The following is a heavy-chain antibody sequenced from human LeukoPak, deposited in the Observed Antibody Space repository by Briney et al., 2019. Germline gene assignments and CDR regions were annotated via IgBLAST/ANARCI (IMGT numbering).Heavy chain of an antibody. Sequence: SETLSLNCTVSGGSVSSYYWSWIRQPPGKGLEWIGYIYYSGSTNYNPSLKSRVTISVDTSKNQFSLKLSSVTAADTAVYYCASALDSLYSSGWPSAGYWGQGTLVTVSS. D-gene: IGHD6-19*01. CDR3: ASALDSLYSSGWPSAGY. CDR1: GGSVSSYY. CDR2: IYYSGST. J-gene: IGHJ4*02. V-gene: IGHV4-59*02.